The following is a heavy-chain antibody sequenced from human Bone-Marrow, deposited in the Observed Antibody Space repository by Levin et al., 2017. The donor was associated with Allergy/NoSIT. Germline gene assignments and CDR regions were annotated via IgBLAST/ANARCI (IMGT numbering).Heavy chain of an antibody. D-gene: IGHD5-24*01. Sequence: NSGGSLRLSCAASGFTFSSHSMNWARQAPGKGLEWVSSISAEGNYIFYADSLRGRVTISRDNAKNSLYLHMSSLRAEDTAVYYCGSGGRVLGDGYNFWSQYWGQGSLVTVSS. J-gene: IGHJ4*02. CDR2: ISAEGNYI. CDR1: GFTFSSHS. CDR3: GSGGRVLGDGYNFWSQY. V-gene: IGHV3-21*01.